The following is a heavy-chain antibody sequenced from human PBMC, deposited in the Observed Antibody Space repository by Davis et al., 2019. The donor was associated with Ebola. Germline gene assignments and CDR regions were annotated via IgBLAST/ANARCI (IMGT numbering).Heavy chain of an antibody. CDR2: ISSSGSYI. CDR3: ARGSRNMDV. V-gene: IGHV3-21*01. Sequence: GESLKISCAASTFGFTAFSMNWVRQAPGKGLQWVSSISSSGSYISYADSVKGRFIISRDNAKDSLYLQMNSLRAEDTAVYYCARGSRNMDVWGQGTTVTVSS. J-gene: IGHJ6*02. CDR1: TFGFTAFS.